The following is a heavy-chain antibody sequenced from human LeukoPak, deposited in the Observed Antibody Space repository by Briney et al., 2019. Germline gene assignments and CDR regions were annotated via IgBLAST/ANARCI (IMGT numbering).Heavy chain of an antibody. CDR1: GGSFSGYY. D-gene: IGHD2-2*01. Sequence: PSETLSLTCAVYGGSFSGYYWSWIRHPPGKGLDWIGEINHSGSTNYNPSLKSRVTISVDTSKNQFSLKLSSVTAADTAVYYCARGRKDIVVVPAAIFNYWGQGTLVTVSS. CDR2: INHSGST. J-gene: IGHJ4*02. V-gene: IGHV4-34*01. CDR3: ARGRKDIVVVPAAIFNY.